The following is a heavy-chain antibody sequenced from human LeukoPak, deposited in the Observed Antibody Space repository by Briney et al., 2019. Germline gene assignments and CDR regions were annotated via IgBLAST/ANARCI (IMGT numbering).Heavy chain of an antibody. V-gene: IGHV3-23*01. CDR1: GFTFRHCD. CDR3: MKLPTMIIVIDTDFEY. J-gene: IGHJ4*02. CDR2: INTSGGST. Sequence: GGSLRLSCVASGFTFRHCDMSWVRQAPGKGLEWVSSINTSGGSTYYADSLQGRFTISRDNSKNTLHLQMNNVRAEDTALYYCMKLPTMIIVIDTDFEYWGQGAQVTVSS. D-gene: IGHD2-21*01.